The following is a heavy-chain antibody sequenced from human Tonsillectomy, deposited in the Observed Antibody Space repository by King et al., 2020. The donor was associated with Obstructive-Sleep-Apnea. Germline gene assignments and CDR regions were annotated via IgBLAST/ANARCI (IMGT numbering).Heavy chain of an antibody. CDR3: ARLGQYSYGDL. CDR2: IIHILCIG. J-gene: IGHJ5*02. Sequence: QLVQSGAEVKKPGSSVKVSCKASGGTFSSYAISWVRQAPGQGREWMGGIIHILCIGNYAQKFQGRVTITADKSTSTAYMELSSLRSEDTAVYYCARLGQYSYGDLWGQGTLVTVSS. V-gene: IGHV1-69*10. D-gene: IGHD5-18*01. CDR1: GGTFSSYA.